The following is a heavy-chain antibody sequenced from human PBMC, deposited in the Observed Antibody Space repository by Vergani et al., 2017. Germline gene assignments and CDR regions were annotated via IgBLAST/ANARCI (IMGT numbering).Heavy chain of an antibody. J-gene: IGHJ4*02. CDR1: GFTFSSYS. Sequence: EVQLVESGGGLVKPGGSLRLSCAASGFTFSSYSMNWVRQAPGKGLEWVSSISSSSSCIYYADSVKGRFTISRDNAKNSLYLQMNSLRAEDTAVYYCASLHSYGGNRPFDYWGQGTLVTVSS. D-gene: IGHD4-23*01. CDR2: ISSSSSCI. V-gene: IGHV3-21*01. CDR3: ASLHSYGGNRPFDY.